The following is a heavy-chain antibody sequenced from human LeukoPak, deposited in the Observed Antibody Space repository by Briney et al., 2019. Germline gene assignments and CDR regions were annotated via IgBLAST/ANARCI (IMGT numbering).Heavy chain of an antibody. D-gene: IGHD6-13*01. CDR2: IYYSGST. J-gene: IGHJ4*02. Sequence: YPSETLSLTCTVSGGSISSYYWSWIRQPPGKGLEWIGYIYYSGSTNYNPSLKSRVTISVDTSKNQFSLKLSSVTAVDTAVYYCARDKVAAAGFDYWGQGTLVTVSS. V-gene: IGHV4-59*12. CDR1: GGSISSYY. CDR3: ARDKVAAAGFDY.